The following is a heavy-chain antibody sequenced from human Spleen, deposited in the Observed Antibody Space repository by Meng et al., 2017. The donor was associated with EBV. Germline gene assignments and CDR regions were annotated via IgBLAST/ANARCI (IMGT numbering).Heavy chain of an antibody. V-gene: IGHV1-69*12. CDR3: ARDYDSSGYSFYY. CDR2: IILFFGSP. D-gene: IGHD3-22*01. Sequence: QVQLVQSGTEGKRPGSSVKVSCKASGGTHNSYSIGWVRQASGQGLEWMGGIILFFGSPNYAHKFQGRLTITADESTSTVYMELSSLRSEDTAVYYCARDYDSSGYSFYYWGQGTLVTVSS. J-gene: IGHJ4*02. CDR1: GGTHNSYS.